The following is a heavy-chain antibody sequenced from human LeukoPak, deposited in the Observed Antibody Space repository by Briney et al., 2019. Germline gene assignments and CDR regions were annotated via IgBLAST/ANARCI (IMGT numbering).Heavy chain of an antibody. CDR3: ARAPQISTAYYYGSGMDV. V-gene: IGHV1-18*01. Sequence: ASVKVSCKASGYTFTSYGISWVRQAPGKGLEWVGWICAYNGNTNYAQKLQGRVTMTTDTSTSTAYMELRSLRSDDTAVYYCARAPQISTAYYYGSGMDVWGQGTTVTVSS. J-gene: IGHJ6*02. CDR2: ICAYNGNT. D-gene: IGHD3-10*01. CDR1: GYTFTSYG.